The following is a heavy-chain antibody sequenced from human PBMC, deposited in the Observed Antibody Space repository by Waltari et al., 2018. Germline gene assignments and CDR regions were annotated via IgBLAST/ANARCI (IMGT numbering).Heavy chain of an antibody. J-gene: IGHJ5*02. V-gene: IGHV1-2*02. CDR3: ARGGRWYDFLSWFDP. Sequence: QVQLVQSGAEVTKPGASVKVSCKASGYTFTGYYMPWVRQSPGQGLEWMGWINPNSGGTNYTQKFQGRVTMTRDTSISTAYMELSRLRSDDTAVYYCARGGRWYDFLSWFDPWGQGTLVTVSS. CDR1: GYTFTGYY. CDR2: INPNSGGT. D-gene: IGHD3-3*01.